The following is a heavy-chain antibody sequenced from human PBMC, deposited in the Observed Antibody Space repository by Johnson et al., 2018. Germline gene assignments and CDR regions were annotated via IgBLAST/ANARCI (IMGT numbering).Heavy chain of an antibody. CDR2: IKEDATER. D-gene: IGHD1-26*01. CDR1: GFTFSNYY. CDR3: VVGMMDFEH. J-gene: IGHJ1*01. V-gene: IGHV3-7*01. Sequence: VQLVQSGGGSVQPGGSLRLACSTSGFTFSNYYMSWVRQAPGKGLEWVANIKEDATERNFVDSVKGRFTISRDNAKKSFFLQMVSLRVEDTAWDYCVVGMMDFEHWGQGSLVTVSS.